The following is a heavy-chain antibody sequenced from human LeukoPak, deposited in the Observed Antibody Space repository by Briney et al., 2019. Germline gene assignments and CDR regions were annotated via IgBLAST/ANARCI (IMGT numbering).Heavy chain of an antibody. CDR1: GFSLSTSGMC. CDR3: VRDRELHY. V-gene: IGHV4-61*08. Sequence: TPTVTCTFSGFSLSTSGMCVSWIRQPPGKRLEWIGYVYNSDNTNYNPSLKSRATISADTSKNQFSLKLNSVTAADTAVYYCVRDRELHYWGRGILVTVSS. J-gene: IGHJ4*02. CDR2: VYNSDNT. D-gene: IGHD1-26*01.